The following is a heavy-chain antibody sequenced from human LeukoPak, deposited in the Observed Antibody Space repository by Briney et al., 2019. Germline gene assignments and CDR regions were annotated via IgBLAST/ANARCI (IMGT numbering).Heavy chain of an antibody. CDR1: GYTFTSYD. CDR2: MNPNSGNT. J-gene: IGHJ5*02. Sequence: ASVKVSCKASGYTFTSYDINWVRQATGQGLEWMGWMNPNSGNTGYAQKFQGRVTMTRNTSISTAYMELSSLRSEDTAVYYCARRGGVRYFDYYWFDPWGQGTLVTVSS. V-gene: IGHV1-8*01. CDR3: ARRGGVRYFDYYWFDP. D-gene: IGHD3-9*01.